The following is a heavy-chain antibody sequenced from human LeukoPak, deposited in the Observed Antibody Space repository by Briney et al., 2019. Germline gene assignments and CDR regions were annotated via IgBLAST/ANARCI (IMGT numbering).Heavy chain of an antibody. CDR3: ARGSFDWLFPYYFDY. J-gene: IGHJ4*02. V-gene: IGHV4-34*01. CDR1: GGSISDYY. D-gene: IGHD3-9*01. Sequence: SETLSLTCTVSGGSISDYYRGWIRQPPGKGLEWIGEINHSGSTNYNPSLKSRVTISVDTSKNQFSLKLSSVTAADTAVYYCARGSFDWLFPYYFDYWGQGTLVTVSS. CDR2: INHSGST.